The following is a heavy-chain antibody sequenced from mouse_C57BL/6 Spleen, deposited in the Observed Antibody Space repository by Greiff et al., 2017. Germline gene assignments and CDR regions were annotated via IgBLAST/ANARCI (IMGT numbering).Heavy chain of an antibody. D-gene: IGHD1-1*01. V-gene: IGHV3-6*01. J-gene: IGHJ2*01. CDR3: ARDPSYYYGSLYFDY. Sequence: EVQLQESGPGLVKPSQSLSLTCSVTGYSITSGYYWNWIRQFPGNKLEWMGYISYDGSNNYNPSLKNRISITRDTSKNQFFLKLNSVTTEDTATYYCARDPSYYYGSLYFDYWGQGTTLTVSS. CDR2: ISYDGSN. CDR1: GYSITSGYY.